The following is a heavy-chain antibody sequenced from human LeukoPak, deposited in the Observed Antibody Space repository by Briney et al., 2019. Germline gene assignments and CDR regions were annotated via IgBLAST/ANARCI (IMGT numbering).Heavy chain of an antibody. CDR1: GGSISSGSYY. V-gene: IGHV4-61*02. J-gene: IGHJ6*03. CDR2: IYTSGST. CDR3: AGVGATAYYYYYMDV. D-gene: IGHD5-24*01. Sequence: PPETLSLTCTVSGGSISSGSYYWSWIRQPAGKGLEWIGRIYTSGSTNYNPSLKSRVTISVDTSKNQFSLKLSSVTAADTAVYYCAGVGATAYYYYYMDVWGKGTTVTISS.